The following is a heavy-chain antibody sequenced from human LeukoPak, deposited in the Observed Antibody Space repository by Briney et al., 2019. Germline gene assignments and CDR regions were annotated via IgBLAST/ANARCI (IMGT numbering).Heavy chain of an antibody. CDR1: EFTFDDYA. CDR2: ISWNSGNI. D-gene: IGHD3-3*01. Sequence: QPGRSLRLSCAASEFTFDDYAMHWVRQAPGKGLEWVSGISWNSGNIGYADSEKGRFTISRDNAKNSLYLQMNSLRAEDTALYYCAKGLRFLEWLFDDGFDIWGQGTMVTVSS. V-gene: IGHV3-9*01. J-gene: IGHJ3*02. CDR3: AKGLRFLEWLFDDGFDI.